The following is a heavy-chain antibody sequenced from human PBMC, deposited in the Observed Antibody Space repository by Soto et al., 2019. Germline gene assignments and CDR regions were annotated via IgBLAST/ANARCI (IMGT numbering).Heavy chain of an antibody. CDR2: IIPILGIA. CDR3: ARDPDTRSFDI. V-gene: IGHV1-69*08. Sequence: QVQLVQSGAEVKKPGSSVKVSFKASGGTFSSYTISWVRQAPGQGLEWMGRIIPILGIANYAQKFQGRVTITSDKSTSTAYMELSSLRSEDTAVYYCARDPDTRSFDIWGQGTMVTVSS. CDR1: GGTFSSYT. J-gene: IGHJ3*02.